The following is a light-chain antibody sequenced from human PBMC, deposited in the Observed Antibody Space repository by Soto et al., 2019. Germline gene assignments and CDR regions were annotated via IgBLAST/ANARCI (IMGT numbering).Light chain of an antibody. Sequence: EIVMTQSPATLSVSPGERVTLSCRASQQIMSHLAWYQQKPGQGPRLLMYGASRRATGIPDRFSGSGSGTEFTLTISSLQSEDIAVYFCQQYKSWPPLTFGQGTQLEIK. CDR1: QQIMSH. CDR3: QQYKSWPPLT. V-gene: IGKV3-15*01. CDR2: GAS. J-gene: IGKJ2*01.